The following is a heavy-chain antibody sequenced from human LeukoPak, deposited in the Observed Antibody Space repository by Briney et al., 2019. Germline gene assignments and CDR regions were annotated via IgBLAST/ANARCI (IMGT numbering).Heavy chain of an antibody. D-gene: IGHD6-13*01. Sequence: GSLRLSCAASGFTFSSYGMHWVRQAPGKGLEWVAVIWYGGSNKYYADSVKGRFTISRDNSKNTLYLQMNSLRAEDTAVYYCAKPELPGIAAAGLDYWGQGTLVTVSS. CDR1: GFTFSSYG. V-gene: IGHV3-30*02. CDR2: IWYGGSNK. J-gene: IGHJ4*02. CDR3: AKPELPGIAAAGLDY.